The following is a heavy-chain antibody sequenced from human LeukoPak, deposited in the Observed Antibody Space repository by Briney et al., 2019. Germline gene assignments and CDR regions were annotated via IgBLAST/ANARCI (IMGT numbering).Heavy chain of an antibody. CDR3: ARVFSWFGRSDFYFDY. Sequence: SVKVSCKAPGGTFSSYAISWVRQPPGQGLEWMGRIIPILGIANYAQKFQGRVTITADKSTSTAYMELSSLRSEDTAVYYCARVFSWFGRSDFYFDYWGQGTLVTVSS. CDR1: GGTFSSYA. V-gene: IGHV1-69*04. D-gene: IGHD3-16*01. CDR2: IIPILGIA. J-gene: IGHJ4*02.